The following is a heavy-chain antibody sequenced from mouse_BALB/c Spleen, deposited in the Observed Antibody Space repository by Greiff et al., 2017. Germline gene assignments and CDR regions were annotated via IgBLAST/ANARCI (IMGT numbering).Heavy chain of an antibody. CDR2: ISYSGST. CDR1: GDSITSGY. V-gene: IGHV3-8*02. D-gene: IGHD2-4*01. CDR3: ARWGIYYDYDPYYAMDY. Sequence: DVQLQESGPSLVKPSQTLSLTCSVTGDSITSGYWNWIRKFPGNKLEYMGYISYSGSTYYNPSLKSRISITRDTSKNQYYLQLNSVTTEDTATYYCARWGIYYDYDPYYAMDYWGQGTSVTVSS. J-gene: IGHJ4*01.